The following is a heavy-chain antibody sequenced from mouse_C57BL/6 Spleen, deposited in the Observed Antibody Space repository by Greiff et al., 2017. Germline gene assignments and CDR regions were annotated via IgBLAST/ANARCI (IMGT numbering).Heavy chain of an antibody. Sequence: EVQLVESGGGLVKPGGSLKLSCAASGFTFSSYAMSWVRQTPEKRLEWVATISDGGSYTYYPDNVKGRFTISRDNAKNNLYLQMSHLKSEDTAMYYCARVRYDGFAYWGQGTLVTVSA. J-gene: IGHJ3*01. CDR1: GFTFSSYA. D-gene: IGHD2-12*01. CDR3: ARVRYDGFAY. CDR2: ISDGGSYT. V-gene: IGHV5-4*01.